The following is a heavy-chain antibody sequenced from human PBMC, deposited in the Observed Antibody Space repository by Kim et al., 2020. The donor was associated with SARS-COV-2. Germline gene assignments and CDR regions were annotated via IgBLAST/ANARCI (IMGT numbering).Heavy chain of an antibody. CDR3: AREIVVVTYSRLGYYYYYGMDV. CDR1: GYTFTSYY. J-gene: IGHJ6*02. CDR2: INPSGGST. Sequence: ASVKVSCKASGYTFTSYYMHWVRQAPGQGLEWMGIINPSGGSTSYAQKFQGRVTITRDTSTSTVYMELSSLRSEDTAVYYCAREIVVVTYSRLGYYYYYGMDVWGQGTTVTVSS. D-gene: IGHD2-2*01. V-gene: IGHV1-46*01.